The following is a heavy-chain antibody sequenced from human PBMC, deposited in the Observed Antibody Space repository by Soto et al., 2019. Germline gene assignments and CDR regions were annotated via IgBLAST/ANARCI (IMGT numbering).Heavy chain of an antibody. CDR3: ARVSYGVNGACDY. Sequence: SETLSLTCTVSGGSISSYYWSWIRQPPGKGLEWIGYIYYSGSTNYNPSLKSRVTISVDTSKNQFSLKLSSVTAADTAVYYCARVSYGVNGACDYWGQGTLVTVSS. CDR2: IYYSGST. CDR1: GGSISSYY. J-gene: IGHJ4*02. D-gene: IGHD3-10*01. V-gene: IGHV4-59*01.